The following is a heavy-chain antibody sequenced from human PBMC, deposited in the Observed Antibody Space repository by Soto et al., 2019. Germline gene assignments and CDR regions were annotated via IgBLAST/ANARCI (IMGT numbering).Heavy chain of an antibody. D-gene: IGHD3-9*01. V-gene: IGHV1-69*06. CDR3: ARVRVSGINIYWGAFDI. CDR1: GGTFSSYA. CDR2: IIPIFGTA. J-gene: IGHJ3*02. Sequence: SVKVSCKASGGTFSSYAISWVRQAPGQGLEWMGGIIPIFGTANYAQKFQGRVTITADKSTSTAYMELSSLRSEDTAVYYCARVRVSGINIYWGAFDIWGQGTMVTVSS.